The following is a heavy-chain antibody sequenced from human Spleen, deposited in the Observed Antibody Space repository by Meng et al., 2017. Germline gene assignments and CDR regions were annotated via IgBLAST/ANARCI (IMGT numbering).Heavy chain of an antibody. D-gene: IGHD1-26*01. CDR2: ISGSGGST. CDR1: GFTFSSYA. V-gene: IGHV3-23*01. Sequence: GESLKISCAASGFTFSSYAMSWVRQAPGKGLEWVSAISGSGGSTYYADSVKGRFTISRDNSKNTLYLQMNSLRAEDTAVYYCAKVGPISPYSGKYWYFDLWGRGTLVTVSS. J-gene: IGHJ2*01. CDR3: AKVGPISPYSGKYWYFDL.